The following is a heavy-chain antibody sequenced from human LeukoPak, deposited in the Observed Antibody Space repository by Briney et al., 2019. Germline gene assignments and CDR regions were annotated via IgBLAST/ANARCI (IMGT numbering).Heavy chain of an antibody. CDR1: GFTFSNYA. J-gene: IGHJ4*02. V-gene: IGHV3-23*01. CDR2: VSASGDFT. CDR3: AKCTTGNAHYPIDY. D-gene: IGHD4-17*01. Sequence: QPGGSLRLSCAASGFTFSNYAMSWVRQAPGKGLKWVSAVSASGDFTYYADSVKGRFTISRDNSRNTLYLQMNSLRAEDSAVFYCAKCTTGNAHYPIDYWGQGALVTVSS.